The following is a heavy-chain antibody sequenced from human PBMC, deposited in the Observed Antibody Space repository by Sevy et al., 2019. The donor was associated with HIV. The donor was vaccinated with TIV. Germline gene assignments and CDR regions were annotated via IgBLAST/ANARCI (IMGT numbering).Heavy chain of an antibody. Sequence: GGSLRLYCEASAINIRDYWTNWVRQAPGKGLEWVANINPDGSKIYYADSVKGRLTISRDSAKNSVFLQMTSLRAEDTAVYYCVRAIQLAASYWGQGMLVTVSS. CDR3: VRAIQLAASY. D-gene: IGHD2-15*01. J-gene: IGHJ4*02. V-gene: IGHV3-7*02. CDR1: AINIRDYW. CDR2: INPDGSKI.